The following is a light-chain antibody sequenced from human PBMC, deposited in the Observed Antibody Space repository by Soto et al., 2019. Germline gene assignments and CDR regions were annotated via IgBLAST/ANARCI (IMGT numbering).Light chain of an antibody. J-gene: IGKJ4*01. CDR2: KAS. CDR3: QQYERYPMT. Sequence: DSQMTQFPSTLSASVGDRVTITCRASQSISPWLAWYQQKPGKAPKILISKASTLQSGVPPRFSGSGSGTEFTLTISCLQPDDFATYYCQQYERYPMTFGGGTKVEIK. V-gene: IGKV1-5*03. CDR1: QSISPW.